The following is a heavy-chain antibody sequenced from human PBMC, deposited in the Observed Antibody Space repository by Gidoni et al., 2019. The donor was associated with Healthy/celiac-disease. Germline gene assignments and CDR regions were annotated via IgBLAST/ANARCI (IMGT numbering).Heavy chain of an antibody. CDR2: INHSGST. V-gene: IGHV4-34*01. D-gene: IGHD6-13*01. Sequence: QVQLQQWGAGLLKPSETLSLTCAVYGGSFSGYYWSWIRPPPGQGLEWIGEINHSGSTNYNPSLKSRVTISVDTSKNQFSLKLSSVTAADTAVYYCARGLIAAAGKTYFDYWGQGTLVTVSS. CDR3: ARGLIAAAGKTYFDY. CDR1: GGSFSGYY. J-gene: IGHJ4*02.